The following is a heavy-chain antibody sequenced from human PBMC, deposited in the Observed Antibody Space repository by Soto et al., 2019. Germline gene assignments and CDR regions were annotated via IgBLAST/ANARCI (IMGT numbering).Heavy chain of an antibody. CDR3: SGITGRRHS. D-gene: IGHD1-26*01. CDR2: IIPILNIS. CDR1: GDTFSGST. Sequence: VQLVQSGAEVKKPGSSVRVSCKASGDTFSGSTISWVRQAPGQGLEWMGRIIPILNISNYAQKVQDRVTIAADMSTKIVDRELTSLSTHNTAIYYCSGITGRRHSWGEGTGVT. V-gene: IGHV1-69*02. J-gene: IGHJ4*02.